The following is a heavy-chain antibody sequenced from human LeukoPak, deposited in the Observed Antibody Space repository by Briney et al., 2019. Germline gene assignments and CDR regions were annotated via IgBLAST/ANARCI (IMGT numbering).Heavy chain of an antibody. Sequence: PGGSLRLSCAASGFTFSDYYMSWIRQAPGKGPEWVSYISSSGSTIYYADSVKGRFTISRDNAKNSLYLQMNSLRAEDTAVYYCARDRYSSSWYEEFYYYYGMDVWGQGTTVTVSS. V-gene: IGHV3-11*01. J-gene: IGHJ6*02. D-gene: IGHD6-13*01. CDR3: ARDRYSSSWYEEFYYYYGMDV. CDR2: ISSSGSTI. CDR1: GFTFSDYY.